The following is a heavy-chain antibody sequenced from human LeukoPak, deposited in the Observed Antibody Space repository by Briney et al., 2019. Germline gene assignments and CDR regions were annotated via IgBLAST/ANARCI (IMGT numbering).Heavy chain of an antibody. J-gene: IGHJ4*02. CDR1: GFTFSTYR. CDR2: ISSSSSYI. CDR3: ARGISWSFDY. Sequence: PGGSLRLSCVGTGFTFSTYRMNWVRQAPGKGLEWVSSISSSSSYIYYADSVKGRITISRDNAKNSLYLQMNSLRVEDTAVYYCARGISWSFDYWGQGTLVTVSS. V-gene: IGHV3-21*01. D-gene: IGHD6-13*01.